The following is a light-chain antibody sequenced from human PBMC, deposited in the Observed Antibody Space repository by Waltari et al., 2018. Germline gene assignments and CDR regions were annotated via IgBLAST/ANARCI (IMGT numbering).Light chain of an antibody. CDR1: SSDVGSHDF. CDR3: SSYGGINNSPYV. CDR2: EVS. Sequence: QSALTQPPSASGSPGQSVTISCTGTSSDVGSHDFVSWYQQFPGKAPKLIIWEVSRRPAGVPDRFSGSKSGNTASLTVSGLQADDEADYYCSSYGGINNSPYVFGTGTKVTV. V-gene: IGLV2-8*01. J-gene: IGLJ1*01.